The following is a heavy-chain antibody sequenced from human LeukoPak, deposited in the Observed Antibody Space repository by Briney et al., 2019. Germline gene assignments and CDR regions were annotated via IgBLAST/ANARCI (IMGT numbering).Heavy chain of an antibody. D-gene: IGHD3-16*01. V-gene: IGHV3-48*01. CDR1: GFTFSSYS. Sequence: GGSLRLSFSASGFTFSSYSMNWVRQAPGKGLEWVSYISSFSGIIYYAESVKGRFTISRDNAKNSLYLHINILRARAMSVSYCARDQGGEPSYWGQGTLLTVSS. CDR3: ARDQGGEPSY. J-gene: IGHJ4*02. CDR2: ISSFSGII.